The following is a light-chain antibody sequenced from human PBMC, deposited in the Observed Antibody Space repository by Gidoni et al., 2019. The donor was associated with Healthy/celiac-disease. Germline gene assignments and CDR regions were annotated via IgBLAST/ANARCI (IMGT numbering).Light chain of an antibody. Sequence: DIQMTQSPSSLSASVGDRVTITCRASQSISSYLNWYQQKPGKAPKLLIYAASSLQSGVPSRFSGSGSGTDFTLTISSLRPEDFATYYCQQSYVLRTFGQGTKVEIK. CDR1: QSISSY. J-gene: IGKJ1*01. CDR2: AAS. V-gene: IGKV1-39*01. CDR3: QQSYVLRT.